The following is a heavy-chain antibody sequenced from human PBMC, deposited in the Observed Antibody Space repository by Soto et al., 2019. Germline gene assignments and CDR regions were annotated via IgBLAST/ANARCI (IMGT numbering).Heavy chain of an antibody. V-gene: IGHV3-30*18. CDR3: AKDAFYYDSSAYYYTPDWYFDL. CDR1: GFTFSSYG. CDR2: ISYDGSNK. D-gene: IGHD3-22*01. Sequence: QVQLVESGGGVVQPGRSLRLSCAASGFTFSSYGMHWVRQAPGKGLEWVAIISYDGSNKYYADSVKGRFTISRDNSKNTLYLQMNSLRPEDTAVFYCAKDAFYYDSSAYYYTPDWYFDLWGRCTLVTVSS. J-gene: IGHJ2*01.